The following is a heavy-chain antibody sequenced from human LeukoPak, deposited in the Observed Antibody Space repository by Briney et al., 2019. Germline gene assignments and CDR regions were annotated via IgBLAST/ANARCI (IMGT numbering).Heavy chain of an antibody. J-gene: IGHJ4*02. CDR3: ARLMAYETTYDY. Sequence: GGSLRLSCAASGFTFSSYWMSWVRQAPGKGLEWVSGIRPDASEDYCMDSVKGRFTISRDNAETSLYLRMKSLRAEDTAVYYCARLMAYETTYDYWGQGTLVTVSS. V-gene: IGHV3-7*01. CDR1: GFTFSSYW. CDR2: IRPDASED. D-gene: IGHD2-8*01.